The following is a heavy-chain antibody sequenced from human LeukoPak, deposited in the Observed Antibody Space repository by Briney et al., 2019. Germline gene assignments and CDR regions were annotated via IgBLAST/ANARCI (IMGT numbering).Heavy chain of an antibody. CDR1: GFTFSSYW. J-gene: IGHJ4*02. D-gene: IGHD6-13*01. CDR2: IKQDGSEK. V-gene: IGHV3-7*03. CDR3: AREGAAAGTLDY. Sequence: GGSLRLSCAASGFTFSSYWMSWVRQAPGKGLEWVADIKQDGSEKNYVDSVKGRFTISRDNAKNSLYLQMNSLRAEDTALYHCAREGAAAGTLDYWGQGTLVTVSS.